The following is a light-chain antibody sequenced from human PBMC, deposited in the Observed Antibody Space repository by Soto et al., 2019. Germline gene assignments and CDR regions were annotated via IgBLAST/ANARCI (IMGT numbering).Light chain of an antibody. CDR1: LSVNNW. Sequence: DIPMTQSPSSVSASVGDRVTITCRASLSVNNWLVWYQQKPGKAPKLLIYAASRLESGVPSRFSGRGSGTDFTLTINSLQPEDLATYYSQQANSFPYTFGQGTKLEIK. CDR3: QQANSFPYT. J-gene: IGKJ2*01. V-gene: IGKV1D-12*01. CDR2: AAS.